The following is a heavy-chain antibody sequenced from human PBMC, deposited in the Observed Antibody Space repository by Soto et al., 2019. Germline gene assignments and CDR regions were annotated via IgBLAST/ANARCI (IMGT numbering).Heavy chain of an antibody. Sequence: SLRLSCAVSGFTFANYAMTWVRQAPGKGLEWVSSITGGGGTRSADSVKGRFIISRDNSKNTLYLQMNSLRAEDTAVYYCGRDPNGDYIGAFDFWGQGTMVTVSS. D-gene: IGHD4-17*01. J-gene: IGHJ3*01. CDR3: GRDPNGDYIGAFDF. CDR2: ITGGGGT. V-gene: IGHV3-23*01. CDR1: GFTFANYA.